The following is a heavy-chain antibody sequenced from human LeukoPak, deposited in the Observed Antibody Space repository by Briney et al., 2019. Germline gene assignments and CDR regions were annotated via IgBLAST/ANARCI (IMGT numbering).Heavy chain of an antibody. CDR1: GFAFSSYA. V-gene: IGHV3-23*01. CDR2: ISGSGGST. CDR3: AKDQRNIVVVVAVLDY. Sequence: GGSLRLSCAASGFAFSSYAMSWVRQAPGKGLEWVSAISGSGGSTYYADSVKGRFTISRDNSKNTLYLQMNSLRAEDTAVYYCAKDQRNIVVVVAVLDYWGQGTLVTVSS. D-gene: IGHD2-15*01. J-gene: IGHJ4*02.